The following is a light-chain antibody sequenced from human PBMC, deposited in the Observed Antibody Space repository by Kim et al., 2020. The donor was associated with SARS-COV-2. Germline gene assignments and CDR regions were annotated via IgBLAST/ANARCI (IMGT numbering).Light chain of an antibody. V-gene: IGLV2-14*01. CDR2: DGS. J-gene: IGLJ2*01. CDR3: CSYASNSTDV. Sequence: QSALTQPASVSGSVGQSITISCTGTSGDVGGYNYVSWYQQHPGKAPKVMIYDGSKRPSGVSNRFSGSKSGNTASLTISGLQAEDEADYYCCSYASNSTDVFGGGTKVTVL. CDR1: SGDVGGYNY.